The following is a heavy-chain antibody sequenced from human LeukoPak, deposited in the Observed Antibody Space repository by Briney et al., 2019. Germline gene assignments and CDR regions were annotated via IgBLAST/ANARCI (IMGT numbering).Heavy chain of an antibody. J-gene: IGHJ4*02. D-gene: IGHD6-13*01. CDR3: AKDYAAALDY. CDR1: GFTFSSYG. CDR2: ISYDGSNK. Sequence: PGRSLRLSCAASGFTFSSYGMHWVRQAPGKGLEWVAVISYDGSNKYYADSVKGRFTISRDNSKNTLYLQMSSLRAEDTVVYYCAKDYAAALDYWGQGTLVTVSS. V-gene: IGHV3-30*18.